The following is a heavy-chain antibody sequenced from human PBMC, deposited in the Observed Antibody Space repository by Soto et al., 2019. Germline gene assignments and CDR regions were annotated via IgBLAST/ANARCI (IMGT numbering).Heavy chain of an antibody. J-gene: IGHJ5*02. CDR3: ARGIVVVPAAITGWFDP. Sequence: SETLSLTCTVSGGSISSSSYYWGWIRQPPGKGLEWIGSIYYSGSTYYNPSLKSRVTISVDTSKNQFSLKLSFVTAADTAVYYCARGIVVVPAAITGWFDPWGQGTLVTVSS. V-gene: IGHV4-39*01. CDR1: GGSISSSSYY. CDR2: IYYSGST. D-gene: IGHD2-2*02.